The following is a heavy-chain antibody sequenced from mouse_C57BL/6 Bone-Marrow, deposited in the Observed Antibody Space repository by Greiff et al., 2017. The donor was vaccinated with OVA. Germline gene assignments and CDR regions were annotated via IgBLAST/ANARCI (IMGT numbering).Heavy chain of an antibody. CDR3: ARPYGYDGYYYAMDY. V-gene: IGHV1-19*01. Sequence: EVQLVESGPVLVKPGASVKMSCKASGYTFTDYYMNWVKQSHGKSLEWIGVINPYNGGTSYNQKFKGKATLTVDKSSSTAYMELNSLTSEDSAVYYCARPYGYDGYYYAMDYWGQGTSVTVSS. D-gene: IGHD2-2*01. J-gene: IGHJ4*01. CDR2: INPYNGGT. CDR1: GYTFTDYY.